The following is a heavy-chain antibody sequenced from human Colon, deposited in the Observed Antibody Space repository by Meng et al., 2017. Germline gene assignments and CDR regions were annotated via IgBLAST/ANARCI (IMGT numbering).Heavy chain of an antibody. CDR2: IWFDGSKT. J-gene: IGHJ2*01. Sequence: GGSLVQPGGSLGLSCAGSGFNFRSNGIHWVRQAPGKGLEWVAIIWFDGSKTLYADSVKGRFAISRDSSTRTVYLQLNSLRADDTATYYCAKDRLYGDGIWDFDLWGRGTLVTVSS. D-gene: IGHD4-17*01. V-gene: IGHV3-33*06. CDR3: AKDRLYGDGIWDFDL. CDR1: GFNFRSNG.